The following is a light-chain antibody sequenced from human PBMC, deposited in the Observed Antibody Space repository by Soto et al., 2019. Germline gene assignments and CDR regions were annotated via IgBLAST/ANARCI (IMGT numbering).Light chain of an antibody. CDR3: CSYAGSSTLF. CDR1: SSDVGSYNL. CDR2: EAS. J-gene: IGLJ1*01. Sequence: QSVLTQPASVSGSPGQSITISCTGTSSDVGSYNLVSWYQQHPGKAPKLMIYEASKRPSGVSNRFSGSKSGNTASLTFSGLRAEDEADYYCCSYAGSSTLFFGTGTKATVL. V-gene: IGLV2-23*01.